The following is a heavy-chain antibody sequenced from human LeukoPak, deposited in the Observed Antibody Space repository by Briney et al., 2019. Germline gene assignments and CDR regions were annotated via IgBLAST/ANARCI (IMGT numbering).Heavy chain of an antibody. D-gene: IGHD1-20*01. CDR2: MNPNSGGT. Sequence: EASVKVSCKASGYTFTSYDINWVRQATGQGLEWMGWMNPNSGGTNYAQKFQGRVTMTRDTSISTAYMELSRLRSDDTAVYYCARDLDNWNDGLGYWGQGTLVTVSS. V-gene: IGHV1-2*02. J-gene: IGHJ4*02. CDR3: ARDLDNWNDGLGY. CDR1: GYTFTSYD.